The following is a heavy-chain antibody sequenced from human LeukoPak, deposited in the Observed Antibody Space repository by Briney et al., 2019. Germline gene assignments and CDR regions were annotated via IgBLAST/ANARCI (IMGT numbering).Heavy chain of an antibody. J-gene: IGHJ4*02. CDR2: IYSGGTT. Sequence: PGGSLRLSCAASGFTFTNYWMHWVRQAPGKGLEWVSVIYSGGTTNYADSVKGRFTISRDNSKNTLFLQMNSLRAEDTAVYYCARGGYSSSWYHFDYWGQETLVTVSS. CDR3: ARGGYSSSWYHFDY. CDR1: GFTFTNYW. D-gene: IGHD6-13*01. V-gene: IGHV3-53*01.